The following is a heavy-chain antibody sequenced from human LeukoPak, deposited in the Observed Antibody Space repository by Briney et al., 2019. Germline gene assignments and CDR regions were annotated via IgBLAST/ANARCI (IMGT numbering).Heavy chain of an antibody. J-gene: IGHJ4*02. V-gene: IGHV4-34*01. CDR1: GGSFNGYY. CDR2: INYSGST. CDR3: ARSGSCSGGSCYSGRLDY. D-gene: IGHD2-15*01. Sequence: PSETLSLTCAVYGGSFNGYYWSWIRQPPGKGLEWIGEINYSGSTNYNPSPKSRVTVSVDTSKNQFSLKLSSVTAADTAVYYCARSGSCSGGSCYSGRLDYWGQGIVVSVSS.